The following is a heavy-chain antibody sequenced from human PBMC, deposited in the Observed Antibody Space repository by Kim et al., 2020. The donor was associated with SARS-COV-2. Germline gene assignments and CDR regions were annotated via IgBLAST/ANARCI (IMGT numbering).Heavy chain of an antibody. V-gene: IGHV3-33*01. Sequence: GGSLRLSCAASGFTFSTYGMYWVRQAPGKGLEWVAIIWYDGSNKNYADSVKGRFTISRDNSKNTLYLQMNSLRAEDTAVYYCATAMSHEYSSYYYYGMDVWGQGTTVTVSS. CDR2: IWYDGSNK. J-gene: IGHJ6*02. CDR3: ATAMSHEYSSYYYYGMDV. CDR1: GFTFSTYG. D-gene: IGHD4-4*01.